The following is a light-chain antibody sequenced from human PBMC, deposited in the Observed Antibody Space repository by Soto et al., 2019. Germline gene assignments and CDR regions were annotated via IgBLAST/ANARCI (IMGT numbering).Light chain of an antibody. CDR3: TSHAGTNNFPYV. CDR1: SSDVGGYNY. CDR2: EVS. V-gene: IGLV2-8*01. J-gene: IGLJ1*01. Sequence: QSALTQPASVSGSPGQSITISCTGTSSDVGGYNYVSWYQHHPGKAPKLMIYEVSKRPSGVPDRFSGSKSGNTASLTVSGLQAEDEADYYCTSHAGTNNFPYVFGTGTKLTVL.